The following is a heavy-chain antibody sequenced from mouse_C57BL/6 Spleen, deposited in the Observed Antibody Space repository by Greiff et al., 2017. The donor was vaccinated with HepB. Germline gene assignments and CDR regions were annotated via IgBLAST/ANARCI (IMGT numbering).Heavy chain of an antibody. CDR2: INPNNGGT. D-gene: IGHD1-1*01. Sequence: VQLQQSGPELVKPGASVKISCKASGYTFTDYYMNWVKQSHGKSLEWIGDINPNNGGTSYNQKFKGKATLTVDKSSSTAYMELRSLTSEDSAVYYCAKRGHYGSSFWYFDVWGTGTTVTVSS. V-gene: IGHV1-26*01. CDR3: AKRGHYGSSFWYFDV. J-gene: IGHJ1*03. CDR1: GYTFTDYY.